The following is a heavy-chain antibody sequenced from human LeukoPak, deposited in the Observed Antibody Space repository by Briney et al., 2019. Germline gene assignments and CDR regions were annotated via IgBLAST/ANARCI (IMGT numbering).Heavy chain of an antibody. V-gene: IGHV3-30*18. Sequence: GGSLRLSCAASGFTFSSYGMHWVRQAPGKGLEWVAVISYDGSNKSYADSVKGRFTISRDNSKTTLYLQMNSLRAEDTAVYYCAKGGYCSSSSCYQGVFDIWGQGTMVTVSS. D-gene: IGHD2-2*03. CDR2: ISYDGSNK. J-gene: IGHJ3*02. CDR1: GFTFSSYG. CDR3: AKGGYCSSSSCYQGVFDI.